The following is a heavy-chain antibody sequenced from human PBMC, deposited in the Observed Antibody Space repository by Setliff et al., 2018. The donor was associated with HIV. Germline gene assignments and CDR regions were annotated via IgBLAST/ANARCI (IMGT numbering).Heavy chain of an antibody. J-gene: IGHJ3*02. CDR1: GGSISSHY. Sequence: KPSETLSLTCTVSGGSISSHYWSWIRQPPGKGLEWIGYIYYSGSTNYNPSLKSRVTISVDTSKNQFSLKLSSVTAADTAVYHCARTSVSGWRTPAFDIWAKGQWSPSPQ. CDR3: ARTSVSGWRTPAFDI. CDR2: IYYSGST. V-gene: IGHV4-59*11. D-gene: IGHD6-19*01.